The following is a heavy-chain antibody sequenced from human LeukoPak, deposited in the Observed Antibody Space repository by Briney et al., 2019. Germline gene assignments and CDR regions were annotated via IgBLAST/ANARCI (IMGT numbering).Heavy chain of an antibody. V-gene: IGHV3-74*01. CDR2: INSDGSST. CDR3: VRAGYRDAYNL. D-gene: IGHD5-24*01. Sequence: GGSLRLSCAASGFTFSTYWMDWVRQAPGKGLVWVSRINSDGSSTRYADSVKGRFTISRDNAKNTLSLQMSSLRAEDTAVYYCVRAGYRDAYNLWGQGTLVTVSS. CDR1: GFTFSTYW. J-gene: IGHJ4*02.